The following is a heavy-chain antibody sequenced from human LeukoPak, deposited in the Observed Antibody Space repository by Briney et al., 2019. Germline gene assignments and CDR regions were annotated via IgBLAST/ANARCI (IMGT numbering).Heavy chain of an antibody. CDR2: IQPDGRDK. Sequence: PGGSLRLSCAASGFAFSSSGMHWVRQAPGKGLEWMAFIQPDGRDKYYIGSVRGRFIVSRDNSKNTVYLQMNSLRADDTAVYFCAKDSQWWPFDSWGQGILVTVSS. J-gene: IGHJ4*02. V-gene: IGHV3-30*02. CDR1: GFAFSSSG. CDR3: AKDSQWWPFDS. D-gene: IGHD2-8*01.